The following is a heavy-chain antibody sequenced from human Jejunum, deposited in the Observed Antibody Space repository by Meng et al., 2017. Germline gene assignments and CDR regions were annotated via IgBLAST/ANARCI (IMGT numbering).Heavy chain of an antibody. D-gene: IGHD1-14*01. Sequence: SETLSLTCTVSGGSISPYWRTWIRQPPGKGLEWIGNIYYTGSTNHDHSLKSRVTISVDTSKNQYTLSLSSVTAADTALYYCARNRDSGLWGRGTLVTVSS. V-gene: IGHV4-59*01. CDR1: GGSISPYW. J-gene: IGHJ2*01. CDR2: IYYTGST. CDR3: ARNRDSGL.